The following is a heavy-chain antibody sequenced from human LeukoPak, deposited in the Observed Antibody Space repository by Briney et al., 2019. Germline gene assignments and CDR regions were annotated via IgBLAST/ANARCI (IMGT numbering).Heavy chain of an antibody. Sequence: GASVKVSCKASGYTFTSYDINWVRQATGQGLEWMGWMNPNSGNTGYAQKFQGRVTITRNTSISTAYMELSSLRSEDTAVYYCARDFYSSSSGYFDYWGQGTLVTVSS. CDR1: GYTFTSYD. D-gene: IGHD6-6*01. CDR3: ARDFYSSSSGYFDY. V-gene: IGHV1-8*03. CDR2: MNPNSGNT. J-gene: IGHJ4*02.